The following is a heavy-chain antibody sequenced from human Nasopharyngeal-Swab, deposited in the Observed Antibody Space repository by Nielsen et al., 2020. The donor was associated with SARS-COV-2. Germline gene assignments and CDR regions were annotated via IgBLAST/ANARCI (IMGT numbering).Heavy chain of an antibody. CDR1: GYTFTTYA. J-gene: IGHJ3*02. D-gene: IGHD6-19*01. CDR2: INAGNGNT. Sequence: ASVKVSCKASGYTFTTYAMHWVRQAPGQRLEWMGWINAGNGNTKYSQQFQGGVTITRDTSASTAYMELSSLRSEDTAVYYCACIVVARAFDIWGQGTMVTVSS. V-gene: IGHV1-3*01. CDR3: ACIVVARAFDI.